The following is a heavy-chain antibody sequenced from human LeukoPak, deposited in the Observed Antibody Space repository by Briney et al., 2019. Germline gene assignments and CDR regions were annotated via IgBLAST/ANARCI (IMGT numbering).Heavy chain of an antibody. CDR2: INPNSGGT. D-gene: IGHD3-22*01. Sequence: ASVKVSCKASGYTFTGYYMHWVRQAPGQGLEWMGWINPNSGGTNYAQKFQGRVTMTRDTSISTAYVELSRLRSDDTAVYYCARVVLYYDSSGYLGYWGRGTLVTVSS. J-gene: IGHJ4*02. V-gene: IGHV1-2*02. CDR1: GYTFTGYY. CDR3: ARVVLYYDSSGYLGY.